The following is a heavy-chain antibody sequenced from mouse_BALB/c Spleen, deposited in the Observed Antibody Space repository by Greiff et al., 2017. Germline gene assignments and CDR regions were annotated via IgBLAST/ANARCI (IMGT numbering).Heavy chain of an antibody. CDR3: ARGIYYGNTGGYYYAMDY. V-gene: IGHV1-18*01. CDR1: GYTFTDYN. CDR2: INPNNGGT. Sequence: EVKLQQSGPELVKPGASVKIPCKASGYTFTDYNMDWVKQSHGKSLEWIGDINPNNGGTIYNQKFKGKATLTVDKSSSTAYMELRSLTSEDTAVYYCARGIYYGNTGGYYYAMDYWGQGTSVTVSS. J-gene: IGHJ4*01. D-gene: IGHD2-1*01.